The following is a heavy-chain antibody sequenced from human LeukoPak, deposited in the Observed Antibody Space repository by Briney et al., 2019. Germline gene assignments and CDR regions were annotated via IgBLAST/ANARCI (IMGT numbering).Heavy chain of an antibody. D-gene: IGHD2-15*01. CDR3: ARHGGILGSSPRY. V-gene: IGHV5-51*01. CDR1: GYSFTSYW. J-gene: IGHJ4*02. Sequence: GESLKISCKGSGYSFTSYWIGWVRQMPGKGLERMGIIYPGDSDTRYSPSSQGQVTISADKSISTAYLQWSSLKASDTAMYYCARHGGILGSSPRYWGQGTLVTVSS. CDR2: IYPGDSDT.